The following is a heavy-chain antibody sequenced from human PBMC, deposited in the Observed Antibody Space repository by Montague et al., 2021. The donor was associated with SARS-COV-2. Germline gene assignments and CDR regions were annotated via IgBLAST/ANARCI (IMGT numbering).Heavy chain of an antibody. CDR2: IYYSGST. J-gene: IGHJ6*02. V-gene: IGHV4-31*03. CDR3: ARGRTVTTFYYYYGMDV. D-gene: IGHD4-17*01. CDR1: GGSISSGGYY. Sequence: TLSLTCTVSGGSISSGGYYWCWIRQHPGKGLEWIGYIYYSGSTYYNPSLKSRVTISVDTSKNQFSLKLSSVTAADTAVHYCARGRTVTTFYYYYGMDVWGQGTTVTVSS.